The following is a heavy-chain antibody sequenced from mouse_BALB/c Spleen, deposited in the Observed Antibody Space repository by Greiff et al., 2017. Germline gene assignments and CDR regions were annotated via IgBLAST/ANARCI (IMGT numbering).Heavy chain of an antibody. V-gene: IGHV2-6-7*01. D-gene: IGHD2-1*01. J-gene: IGHJ4*01. CDR1: GFSLTGYG. CDR2: IWGDGST. Sequence: QVQLKESGPGLVAPSQSLSITCTVSGFSLTGYGVNWVRQPPGKGLEWLGMIWGDGSTDYNSALKSRLSISKDNSKSQVFLKMNSLQTDDTARYYCARAYGNYPYYYAMDYWGQGTSVTVSS. CDR3: ARAYGNYPYYYAMDY.